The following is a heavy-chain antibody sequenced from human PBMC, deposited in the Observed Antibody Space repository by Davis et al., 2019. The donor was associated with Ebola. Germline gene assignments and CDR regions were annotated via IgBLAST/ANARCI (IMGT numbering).Heavy chain of an antibody. V-gene: IGHV3-20*04. D-gene: IGHD6-25*01. CDR1: GFTFDDFA. CDR3: ARDRRGGFDI. Sequence: GESLKISCAASGFTFDDFAMAWVRQSPGKGLEWVSGINWNGGSTGYADSVKGRFTISRDNAKNSLYLEMHSLRDEDTAVYYCARDRRGGFDIWGQGTMVTVSS. J-gene: IGHJ3*02. CDR2: INWNGGST.